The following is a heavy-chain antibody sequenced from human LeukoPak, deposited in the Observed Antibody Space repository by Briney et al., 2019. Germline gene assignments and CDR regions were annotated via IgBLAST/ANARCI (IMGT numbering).Heavy chain of an antibody. CDR2: IFYSGST. D-gene: IGHD3-10*01. V-gene: IGHV4-59*01. Sequence: PSETLSLTCAVYGGSFSGYYWSWIRQPPGKGLEWIGYIFYSGSTNYNPSLKSRVTISVDTSKNQFSLKLSSVTAADTAVYYCARGVYGSYWGQGALVTVSS. CDR3: ARGVYGSY. J-gene: IGHJ4*02. CDR1: GGSFSGYY.